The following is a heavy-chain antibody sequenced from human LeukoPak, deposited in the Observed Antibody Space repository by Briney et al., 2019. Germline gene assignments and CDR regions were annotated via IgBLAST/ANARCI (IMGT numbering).Heavy chain of an antibody. J-gene: IGHJ4*02. CDR2: IYHSGST. CDR1: GHSISRYY. CDR3: GRDLTQLWNFDY. V-gene: IGHV4-59*01. Sequence: NPSETLSLTCTVSGHSISRYYWIWTRQPPEKGLEWIGYIYHSGSTNYNPSLKSRVTISVDTSKNQFSLKLSSVTAADTAGYYCGRDLTQLWNFDYWSQGTLVTVSS. D-gene: IGHD5-18*01.